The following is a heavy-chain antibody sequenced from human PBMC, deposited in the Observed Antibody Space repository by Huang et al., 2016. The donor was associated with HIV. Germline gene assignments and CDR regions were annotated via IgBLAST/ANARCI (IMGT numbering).Heavy chain of an antibody. CDR3: ARDGFGVGENSFDI. Sequence: EVQLVESGGGLVQPGGSLRLSCVASGFKFDSYSMVWVRQAPGKGLECVSYISGSNTTIFYADSVRGRFTISKDNSKNSRYLQLNNLRAEDTAVYYCARDGFGVGENSFDIWGQGTLVTVSS. CDR1: GFKFDSYS. J-gene: IGHJ3*02. D-gene: IGHD3-16*01. V-gene: IGHV3-48*01. CDR2: ISGSNTTI.